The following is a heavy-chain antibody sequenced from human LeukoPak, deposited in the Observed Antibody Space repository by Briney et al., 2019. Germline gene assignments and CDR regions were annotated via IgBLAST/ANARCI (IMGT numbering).Heavy chain of an antibody. CDR1: GYTFTSYD. J-gene: IGHJ3*02. CDR2: INPNSGGT. V-gene: IGHV1-2*02. CDR3: ARVAIVVVPAAMGSVAFDI. Sequence: ASVKVSCKASGYTFTSYDINWVRQAPGQGLEWMGWINPNSGGTNYAQKFQGRVTMTRDTSISTAYMELSRLRSDDTAVYYCARVAIVVVPAAMGSVAFDIWGQGTMVTVSS. D-gene: IGHD2-2*01.